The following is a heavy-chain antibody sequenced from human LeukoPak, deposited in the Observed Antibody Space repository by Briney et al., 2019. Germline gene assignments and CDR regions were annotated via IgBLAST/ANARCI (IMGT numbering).Heavy chain of an antibody. CDR2: IYYSGST. V-gene: IGHV4-39*07. Sequence: SETLSLTCTVSGGPISSSSYYWGWIRQPPGKGLEWIGSIYYSGSTYYNPSLESRVTMSLDTSKNQFSLKLSSVTAADTAVYYCARDENGYVWGSFRAWGQGTLVTVSS. D-gene: IGHD3-16*02. CDR1: GGPISSSSYY. CDR3: ARDENGYVWGSFRA. J-gene: IGHJ5*02.